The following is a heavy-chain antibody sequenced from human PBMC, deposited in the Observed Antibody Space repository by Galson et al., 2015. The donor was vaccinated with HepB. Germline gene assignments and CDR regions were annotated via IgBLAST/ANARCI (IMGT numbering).Heavy chain of an antibody. D-gene: IGHD3-16*01. J-gene: IGHJ6*02. CDR2: IYPGDSDT. Sequence: QSGAAVKKPGESLKISCKASGYSFTTYWICWVRQMPGKGLEWMGIIYPGDSDTRYSPSFQGQVTISADKSITTAYLQWSSPKASDTAMYYCARFRGSENYYYGMDVWGRGTTVTVSS. CDR1: GYSFTTYW. CDR3: ARFRGSENYYYGMDV. V-gene: IGHV5-51*01.